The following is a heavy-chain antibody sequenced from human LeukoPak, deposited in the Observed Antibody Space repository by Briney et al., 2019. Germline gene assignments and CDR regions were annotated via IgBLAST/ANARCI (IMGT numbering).Heavy chain of an antibody. V-gene: IGHV3-33*01. D-gene: IGHD3-9*01. CDR1: RFTFSSYG. J-gene: IGHJ4*02. CDR2: IWYDGSNK. Sequence: PGGSLRLSCAASRFTFSSYGMHWVRQAPGKGLEWVAVIWYDGSNKYYADSVKGRFTISRDNSKNTLYLQMNSLRAEDTAVYYCARGGDILTGYPTTPEGPFDYWGQGTLVTVSS. CDR3: ARGGDILTGYPTTPEGPFDY.